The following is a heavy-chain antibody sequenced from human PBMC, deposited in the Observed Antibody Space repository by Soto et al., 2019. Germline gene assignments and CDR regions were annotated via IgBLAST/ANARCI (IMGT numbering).Heavy chain of an antibody. Sequence: EVQLVESGGGLVKPGGSLRLSCAASGFTLSSYSMNWVRQAPGKGLEWVSSISSSSSYIYYADSVKGRFTISRDNAKNSLYLQMNCLRAEDTAVYYCARDWGGEGTFDYWGQGTLVTVSS. CDR3: ARDWGGEGTFDY. V-gene: IGHV3-21*01. CDR1: GFTLSSYS. J-gene: IGHJ4*02. D-gene: IGHD3-16*01. CDR2: ISSSSSYI.